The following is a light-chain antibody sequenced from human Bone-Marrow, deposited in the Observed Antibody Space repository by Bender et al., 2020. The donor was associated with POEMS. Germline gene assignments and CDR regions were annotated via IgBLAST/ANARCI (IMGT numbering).Light chain of an antibody. CDR3: CSYARSSTFYV. CDR2: EVT. V-gene: IGLV2-23*02. CDR1: NSDFGNYNL. J-gene: IGLJ1*01. Sequence: QSALTQPASVSGSPGQSITISCTGTNSDFGNYNLVSWYQQHPGKAPKLLIYEVTKRPSGVSDRFSGSKSGNTASLTISGLQGGDEADYYCCSYARSSTFYVFGTGTKVTVL.